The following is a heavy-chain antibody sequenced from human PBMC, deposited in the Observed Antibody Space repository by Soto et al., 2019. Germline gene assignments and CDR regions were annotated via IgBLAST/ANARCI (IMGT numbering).Heavy chain of an antibody. J-gene: IGHJ3*02. CDR3: ARDASYYDSSGYSAFDI. CDR1: GGSVNSGYYY. CDR2: IYYIFTT. Sequence: SGTLSLTCTVSGGSVNSGYYYWTWIRQPPGNGLEWTGYIYYIFTTNYNPSLKSRVTISVDTSKNQFSLKLNSVTAADTAIYYCARDASYYDSSGYSAFDIWGQGTMVTVSS. D-gene: IGHD3-22*01. V-gene: IGHV4-61*01.